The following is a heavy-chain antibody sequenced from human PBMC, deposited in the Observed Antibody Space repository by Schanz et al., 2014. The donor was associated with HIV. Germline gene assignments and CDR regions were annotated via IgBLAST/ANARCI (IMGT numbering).Heavy chain of an antibody. J-gene: IGHJ4*02. CDR3: ARGGKMVTFGGVVAPFDY. CDR1: GFRFSSHA. V-gene: IGHV3-21*02. D-gene: IGHD3-16*02. CDR2: ITSSSSYI. Sequence: EVQLLESGGGLVKPGGSLRLSCAVSGFRFSSHAMTWVRQAPGKGLEWVSSITSSSSYIYYADSVKGRFTISRDNAKNSVYLQMNSLSAEDTAVYYCARGGKMVTFGGVVAPFDYWGQGSLVTVSS.